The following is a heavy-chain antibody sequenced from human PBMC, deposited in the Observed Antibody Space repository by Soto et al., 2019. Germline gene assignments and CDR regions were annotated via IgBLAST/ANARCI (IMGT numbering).Heavy chain of an antibody. D-gene: IGHD2-15*01. J-gene: IGHJ3*02. CDR2: IRTKPYGETT. CDR1: GFTFGDYA. V-gene: IGHV3-49*03. Sequence: PGGSLRLSCSASGFTFGDYAMSWFRQAPGKGLEWVGFIRTKPYGETTEYAASVKGRFTISRDDSKSIAYLQMSSLKTEDTAVYYCTRARCSGGSCYPHDAFDIWGQGTMVTVSS. CDR3: TRARCSGGSCYPHDAFDI.